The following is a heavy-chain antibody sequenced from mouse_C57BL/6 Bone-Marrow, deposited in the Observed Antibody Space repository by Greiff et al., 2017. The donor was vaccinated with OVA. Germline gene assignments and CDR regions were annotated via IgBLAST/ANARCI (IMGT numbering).Heavy chain of an antibody. V-gene: IGHV1-64*01. J-gene: IGHJ3*01. CDR3: ASSQSAWFAY. CDR1: GYTFTSYW. CDR2: IHPNSGST. D-gene: IGHD6-1*01. Sequence: VQLQQPGAELVKPGASVKLSCKASGYTFTSYWMHWVKQRPGQGLEWLGMIHPNSGSTNYNEKFKSKATLTVDKSSSTAYMQLSSLTSEDAAVYYCASSQSAWFAYWGQGTLVTVSA.